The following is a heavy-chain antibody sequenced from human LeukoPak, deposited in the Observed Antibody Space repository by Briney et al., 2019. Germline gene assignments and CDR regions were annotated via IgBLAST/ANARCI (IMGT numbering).Heavy chain of an antibody. V-gene: IGHV4-4*07. Sequence: SETLSLTCTVSGGSISTYYWSWIRQPAGKGLEWIGRIYTSGSTNYNPSLKSRVTMSVDTSKNQFSLKLSSVTAADTAVYYCARVWGVGATIYFDYWGQGTLVTVSS. D-gene: IGHD1-26*01. CDR2: IYTSGST. J-gene: IGHJ4*02. CDR1: GGSISTYY. CDR3: ARVWGVGATIYFDY.